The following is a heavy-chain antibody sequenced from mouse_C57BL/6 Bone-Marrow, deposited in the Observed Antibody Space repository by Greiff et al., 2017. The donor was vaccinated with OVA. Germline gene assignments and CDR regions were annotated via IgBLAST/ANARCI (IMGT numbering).Heavy chain of an antibody. V-gene: IGHV5-16*01. CDR2: INYDGSST. Sequence: EVMLVESEGGLVQPGSSMKLSCTASGFTFSDYYMAWVRQVPEKGLEWVANINYDGSSTYYLDSLKSRFIISRDNAKNILYLQMSSLKSEDTATYYCARDSDYDWYFDVWGTGTTVTVSS. J-gene: IGHJ1*03. CDR1: GFTFSDYY. D-gene: IGHD2-4*01. CDR3: ARDSDYDWYFDV.